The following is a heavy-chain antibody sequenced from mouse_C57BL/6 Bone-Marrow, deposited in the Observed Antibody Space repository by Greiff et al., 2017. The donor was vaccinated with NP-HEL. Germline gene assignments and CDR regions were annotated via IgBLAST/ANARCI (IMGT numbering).Heavy chain of an antibody. CDR1: GYAFSSSW. Sequence: QVQLKQSGPELVKPGASVKISCKASGYAFSSSWMNWVKQRPGKGLEWIGRIYPGDGDTNYNGKFKGKATLTADKSSSTAYMQLSSLTSEDSAVYFCARNPLTGREDYYAMDYWGQGTSVTVSS. J-gene: IGHJ4*01. CDR3: ARNPLTGREDYYAMDY. V-gene: IGHV1-82*01. CDR2: IYPGDGDT. D-gene: IGHD4-1*01.